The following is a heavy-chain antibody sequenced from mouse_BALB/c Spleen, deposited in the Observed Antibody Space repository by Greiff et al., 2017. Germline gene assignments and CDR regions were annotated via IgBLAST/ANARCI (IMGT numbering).Heavy chain of an antibody. CDR1: GFTFSSFG. V-gene: IGHV5-17*02. CDR2: ISSGSSTI. D-gene: IGHD1-1*01. CDR3: ARGDYYGSSRYAMDY. Sequence: DVQLVESGGGLVQPGGSRKLSCAASGFTFSSFGMHWVRQAPEKGLEWVAYISSGSSTIYYADTVKGRFTISRDNPKNTLFLQMTSLRSEDTAMYYCARGDYYGSSRYAMDYWGQGTSVTVSS. J-gene: IGHJ4*01.